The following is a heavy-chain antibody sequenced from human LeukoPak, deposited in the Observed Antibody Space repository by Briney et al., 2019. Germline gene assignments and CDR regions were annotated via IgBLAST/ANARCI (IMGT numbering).Heavy chain of an antibody. CDR3: ARLTSSWSFDY. CDR2: ISPDGSDT. Sequence: GQSLKISCKGSGYSFTNYWIGWVRQMPGKGLEWMGIISPDGSDTRYSPSFQGQVTISADKSITTAYLQWSSLKASDTAMYYCARLTSSWSFDYWGQGTLVTVSS. D-gene: IGHD6-13*01. J-gene: IGHJ4*02. V-gene: IGHV5-51*01. CDR1: GYSFTNYW.